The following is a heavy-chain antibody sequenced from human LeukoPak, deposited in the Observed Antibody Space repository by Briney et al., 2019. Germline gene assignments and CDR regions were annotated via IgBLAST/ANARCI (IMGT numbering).Heavy chain of an antibody. CDR2: IYLSANT. V-gene: IGHV4-4*09. Sequence: SETLSLTCTVSGGPISAYYWNWVRQPPGKGLEWIGYIYLSANTNYNPSLKSRVTISVDTSKNQFSLRLTSVTAADTAVYYCMRRLRTYFDYWGQGTLVTVSS. CDR1: GGPISAYY. CDR3: MRRLRTYFDY. J-gene: IGHJ4*02.